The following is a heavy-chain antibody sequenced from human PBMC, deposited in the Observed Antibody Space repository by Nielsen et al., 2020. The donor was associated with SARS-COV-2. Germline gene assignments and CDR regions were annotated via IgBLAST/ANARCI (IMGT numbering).Heavy chain of an antibody. Sequence: GGSLRLSCAASGFTFDDYGMSWVRQAPGKGLEWVSGINWNGGSTGYADSVKGRFTISRDNAKNSLYLQMNSLRAEDTAVYYCAKSRGGSYYDAFDIWGQGTMVTVSS. CDR2: INWNGGST. J-gene: IGHJ3*02. CDR1: GFTFDDYG. D-gene: IGHD1-26*01. CDR3: AKSRGGSYYDAFDI. V-gene: IGHV3-20*04.